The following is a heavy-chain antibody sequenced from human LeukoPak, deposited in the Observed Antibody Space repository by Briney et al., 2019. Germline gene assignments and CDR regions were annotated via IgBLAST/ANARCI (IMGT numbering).Heavy chain of an antibody. J-gene: IGHJ4*02. CDR3: VRTSRFGSDCYLDY. V-gene: IGHV3-72*01. D-gene: IGHD6-19*01. CDR2: SRDKGNSYTT. Sequence: GGSLRLSCAVSGFTFSDHYVDWVRQAPGKGLEWVGRSRDKGNSYTTEYAASVKGRFTISRDVSRNSLYLQMNSLKTEDTAVYYCVRTSRFGSDCYLDYWGQGTLVSASS. CDR1: GFTFSDHY.